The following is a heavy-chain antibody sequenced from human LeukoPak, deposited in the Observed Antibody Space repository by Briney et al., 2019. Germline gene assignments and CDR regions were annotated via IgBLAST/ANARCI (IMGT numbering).Heavy chain of an antibody. CDR3: AKHEFLEERGAFDI. CDR1: GFTFSSYA. V-gene: IGHV3-64*01. J-gene: IGHJ3*02. D-gene: IGHD3-3*01. Sequence: GGSLRLSCAASGFTFSSYAMHWVRQAPGKGLEYVSAISSNGGSTYYANSVKGRFTISRDNSKNTLYLQMNSLRAEDTAVYYCAKHEFLEERGAFDIWGQGTMVTVSS. CDR2: ISSNGGST.